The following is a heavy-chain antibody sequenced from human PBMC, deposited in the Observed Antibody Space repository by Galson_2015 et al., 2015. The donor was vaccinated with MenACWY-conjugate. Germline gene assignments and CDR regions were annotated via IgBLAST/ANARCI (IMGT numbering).Heavy chain of an antibody. J-gene: IGHJ4*02. Sequence: SLRLSCAASGFTFSSYAMSWVRQAPGKGLEWVSAISGSGGRTYYADSVKGRFTISRVNSKNTLYLQMNSLRAEDTAVYYCAKDRLADAGTIDYWGQGTLVTVSS. CDR1: GFTFSSYA. CDR3: AKDRLADAGTIDY. CDR2: ISGSGGRT. D-gene: IGHD1-7*01. V-gene: IGHV3-23*01.